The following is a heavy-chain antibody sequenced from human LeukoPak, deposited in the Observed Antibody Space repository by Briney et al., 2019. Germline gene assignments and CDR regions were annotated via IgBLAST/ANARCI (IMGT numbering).Heavy chain of an antibody. Sequence: AETLSLTCVVSGYSISNEYYWGLIRQPPGEGLGWIANIYHSGGSYSHPSITSRVTIFVDTSKNQFSLKLSSVPAADAAVQSCAPAGTTGVHHWLAPWGQGNLVTLSS. CDR2: IYHSGGS. J-gene: IGHJ5*02. D-gene: IGHD1-1*01. CDR1: GYSISNEYY. V-gene: IGHV4-38-2*01. CDR3: APAGTTGVHHWLAP.